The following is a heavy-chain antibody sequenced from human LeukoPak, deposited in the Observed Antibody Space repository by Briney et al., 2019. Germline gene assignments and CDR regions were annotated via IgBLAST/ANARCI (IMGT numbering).Heavy chain of an antibody. V-gene: IGHV1-69*06. CDR1: GGTFSSYA. Sequence: SVKVSCKASGGTFSSYAISWVRQAPGRGLEWMGGIIPIFGTANYAQKFQGRVTITADKSTSTAYMELSSLRSEDTAVYYCAREARTSPDAFDIWGQGTMVTVPS. CDR3: AREARTSPDAFDI. CDR2: IIPIFGTA. J-gene: IGHJ3*02. D-gene: IGHD2-2*01.